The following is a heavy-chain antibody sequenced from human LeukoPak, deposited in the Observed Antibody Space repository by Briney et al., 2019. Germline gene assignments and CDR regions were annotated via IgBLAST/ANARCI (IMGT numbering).Heavy chain of an antibody. D-gene: IGHD3-22*01. CDR1: GHTFTGYY. Sequence: ASVKVSCKASGHTFTGYYMHWVRQAPGQGLECIGRINPNSGGTNYAQKFQGRVTMTRDTSISTAYMELSRLRSDDTAVYYCARDTYYYDSSGFADWGQGTLVTVSS. CDR3: ARDTYYYDSSGFAD. CDR2: INPNSGGT. V-gene: IGHV1-2*06. J-gene: IGHJ4*02.